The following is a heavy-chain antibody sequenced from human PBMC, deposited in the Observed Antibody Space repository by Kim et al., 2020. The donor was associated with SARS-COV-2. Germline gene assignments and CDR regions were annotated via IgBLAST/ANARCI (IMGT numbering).Heavy chain of an antibody. CDR2: IRSKANSYAT. CDR3: TRGRSDTAMVPAPLD. V-gene: IGHV3-73*01. D-gene: IGHD5-18*01. CDR1: GFTFSGSA. Sequence: GGSLRLSCAASGFTFSGSAMHWVRQASGKGLEWVGRIRSKANSYATAYAASVKGRFTISRDDSKNTAYLQMNSLKTEDTAVYYCTRGRSDTAMVPAPLDWGQGTLVTVSS. J-gene: IGHJ4*02.